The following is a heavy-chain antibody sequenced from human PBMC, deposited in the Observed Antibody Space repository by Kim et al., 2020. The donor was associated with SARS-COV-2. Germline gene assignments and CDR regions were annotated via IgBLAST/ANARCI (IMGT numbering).Heavy chain of an antibody. D-gene: IGHD6-19*01. CDR3: AKENGWQWPLDY. CDR1: GFTFSSYG. CDR2: IWYDGSNK. J-gene: IGHJ4*02. Sequence: GGSLRLSCAASGFTFSSYGMHWVRQAPGKGLEWVAVIWYDGSNKYYADSVKGRFTISRDNSKNTLYLQMNSLRAEDTAVYYCAKENGWQWPLDYWGQGTLVTVSS. V-gene: IGHV3-33*06.